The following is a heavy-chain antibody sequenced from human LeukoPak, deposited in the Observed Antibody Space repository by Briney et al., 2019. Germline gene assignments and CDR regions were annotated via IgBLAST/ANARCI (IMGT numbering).Heavy chain of an antibody. CDR1: GYTFTSYY. V-gene: IGHV1-46*01. J-gene: IGHJ5*02. D-gene: IGHD6-13*01. Sequence: SVKVSCKASGYTFTSYYTHWVRQAPGQGLEWMGIINPSGGSTSYAQKFQGRVTMTRDTSTSTVYMELSSLRSEDTAVYYCAREGIAAAGRGVNWFDPWGQGTLVTVSS. CDR2: INPSGGST. CDR3: AREGIAAAGRGVNWFDP.